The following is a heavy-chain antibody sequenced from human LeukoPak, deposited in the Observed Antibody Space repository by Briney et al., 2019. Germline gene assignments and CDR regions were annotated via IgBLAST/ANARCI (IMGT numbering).Heavy chain of an antibody. D-gene: IGHD3-10*01. CDR3: ARRLGSGTYYIFADY. CDR2: INPSGGPT. J-gene: IGHJ4*02. V-gene: IGHV1-46*01. Sequence: GASVKVSCKTSGYIFTSYYIHWVRQAPGQGLEYMGVINPSGGPTTYAQKFRGRVTLTRDTSTGTVYMELRSLRSDDTAWYYCARRLGSGTYYIFADYWGQGTLVTVSS. CDR1: GYIFTSYY.